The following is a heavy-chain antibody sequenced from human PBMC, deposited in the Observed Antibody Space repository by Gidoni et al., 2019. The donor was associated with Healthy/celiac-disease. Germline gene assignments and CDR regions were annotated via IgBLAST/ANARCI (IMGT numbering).Heavy chain of an antibody. CDR2: INPNSGGT. Sequence: QVPLVQSGAAVKKPGASVKVSCKASGYTFTGYYMHWVRQAPGQGLEWMGWINPNSGGTNDEQKFQGRVTMTRDTSISTAYMELSRLRSDDTAVYYCARAVGSGWYSDYWGQGTLVTVSS. J-gene: IGHJ4*02. V-gene: IGHV1-2*02. CDR1: GYTFTGYY. D-gene: IGHD6-19*01. CDR3: ARAVGSGWYSDY.